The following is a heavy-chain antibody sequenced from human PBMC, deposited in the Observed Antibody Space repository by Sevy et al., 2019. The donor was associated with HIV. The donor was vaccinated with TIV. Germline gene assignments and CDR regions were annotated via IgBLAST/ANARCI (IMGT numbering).Heavy chain of an antibody. CDR1: GGSISGYY. CDR3: ARTPVIMITSGGVIALRQFDF. Sequence: SETLSLTCTVSGGSISGYYWSWIRQPPGKGLEWIGYIYYSGSTNYNPSLTNRVTMSVDTSKNQFSLKMSSVTAADTAVYYCARTPVIMITSGGVIALRQFDFWGQGTLVTVSS. V-gene: IGHV4-59*13. D-gene: IGHD3-16*02. CDR2: IYYSGST. J-gene: IGHJ4*02.